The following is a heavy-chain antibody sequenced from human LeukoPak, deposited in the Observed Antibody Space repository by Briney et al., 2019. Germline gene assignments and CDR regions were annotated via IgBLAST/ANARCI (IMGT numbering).Heavy chain of an antibody. CDR2: MKSKTDGGTT. D-gene: IGHD4-17*01. Sequence: GGSLRLSCAASGFTFSNAWMSWVRQAPGKGLEWVGRMKSKTDGGTTDYAAPVKGRFTISRDDSKNTLYLQMNSLKTEDTAVYYCTTPDGYGDHGDYWGQGTLVTVS. CDR3: TTPDGYGDHGDY. CDR1: GFTFSNAW. V-gene: IGHV3-15*01. J-gene: IGHJ4*02.